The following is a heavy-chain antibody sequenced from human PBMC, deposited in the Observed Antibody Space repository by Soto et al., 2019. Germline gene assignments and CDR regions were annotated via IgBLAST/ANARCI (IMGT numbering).Heavy chain of an antibody. J-gene: IGHJ4*02. Sequence: ASVKVSCKASGYTFTGYYMHWVRQAPGQGLEWMGWINPNSGGTNYAQKFQGWVTMTRDTSISTAYMELSRLRSDDTAVYYCARVSYRSVAGTKPYYFDSWGQGTLVTVSS. CDR1: GYTFTGYY. D-gene: IGHD6-19*01. V-gene: IGHV1-2*04. CDR2: INPNSGGT. CDR3: ARVSYRSVAGTKPYYFDS.